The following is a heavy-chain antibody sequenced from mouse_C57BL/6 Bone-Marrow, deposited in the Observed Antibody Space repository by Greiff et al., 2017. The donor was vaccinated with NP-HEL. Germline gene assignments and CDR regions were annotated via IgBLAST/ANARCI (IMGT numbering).Heavy chain of an antibody. CDR2: INPYNGGT. CDR3: ARKGNYGSSYPWYFDV. Sequence: EVKLQESGPVLVKPGASVKMSCKASGYTFTDYYMNWVKQSHGKSLEWIGVINPYNGGTSYNQKFKGKATLTVDKSSSTAYMELNSLTSEDSAVYYCARKGNYGSSYPWYFDVWGTGTTVTVSS. CDR1: GYTFTDYY. D-gene: IGHD1-1*01. V-gene: IGHV1-19*01. J-gene: IGHJ1*03.